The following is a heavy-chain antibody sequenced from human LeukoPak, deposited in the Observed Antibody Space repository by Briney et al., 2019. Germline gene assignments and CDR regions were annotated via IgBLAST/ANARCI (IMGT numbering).Heavy chain of an antibody. CDR3: ARADGDILTGYYSY. Sequence: ASVKVSCKASGYTFTGYYMHWVRQALGQGLEWMGWINPNSGGTNYAQKFQGWVTMTRDTSISTAYMELSRLRSDDTAVYYCARADGDILTGYYSYWGQGTLVTVSS. CDR1: GYTFTGYY. D-gene: IGHD3-9*01. J-gene: IGHJ4*02. CDR2: INPNSGGT. V-gene: IGHV1-2*04.